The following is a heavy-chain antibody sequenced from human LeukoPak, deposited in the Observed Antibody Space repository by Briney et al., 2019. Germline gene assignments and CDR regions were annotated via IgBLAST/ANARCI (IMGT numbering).Heavy chain of an antibody. J-gene: IGHJ4*02. V-gene: IGHV3-30*18. CDR1: AFTFSSYG. D-gene: IGHD7-27*01. CDR2: ISYDGSNK. Sequence: GRSLRLSCAASAFTFSSYGMHWVRQAPGKGLEWVAVISYDGSNKYYADSVKGRFTISRDNSKNTLYLQMNSLRAEDTAVYYCAKGTGYDYWGQGTLVTVSS. CDR3: AKGTGYDY.